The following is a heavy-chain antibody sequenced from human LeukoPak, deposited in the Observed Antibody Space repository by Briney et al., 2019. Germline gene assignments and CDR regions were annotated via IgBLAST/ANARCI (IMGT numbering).Heavy chain of an antibody. CDR3: AKTAERGYSDY. CDR2: IILILGIA. D-gene: IGHD5-18*01. CDR1: GGTFSSYT. J-gene: IGHJ4*02. Sequence: SVKVSCKASGGTFSSYTISWVRQAPGQGLEWMGRIILILGIANYAQKFQGRVTITADKSTSTAYMELSSLRSEDTAVYYCAKTAERGYSDYWCQGTLVTVSS. V-gene: IGHV1-69*02.